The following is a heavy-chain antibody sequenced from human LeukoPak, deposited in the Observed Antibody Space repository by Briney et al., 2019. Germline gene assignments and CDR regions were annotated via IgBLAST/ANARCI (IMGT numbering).Heavy chain of an antibody. V-gene: IGHV1-2*02. D-gene: IGHD2/OR15-2a*01. Sequence: ASVKVCCKASGYTFTGYYMHWVRQAPGQGLEWMGWINPNSGGTNYAQKFQGRVTMTRDTSISTAYMELSRLRSDDTAVYYCARGAPGVIASMDVWGKGTTVTVSS. CDR1: GYTFTGYY. J-gene: IGHJ6*03. CDR2: INPNSGGT. CDR3: ARGAPGVIASMDV.